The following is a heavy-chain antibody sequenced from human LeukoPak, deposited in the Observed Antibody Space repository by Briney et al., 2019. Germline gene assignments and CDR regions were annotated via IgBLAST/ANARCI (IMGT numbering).Heavy chain of an antibody. CDR1: GFTFSSYA. Sequence: GGSLRLSCAASGFTFSSYAMSWVRQAPGKGLGWVSAISGSGGSTYYADSVKGRFTISRDNSKNTLYLQMNSPRAEDTAVYYCAKGGSSGPPRDYFDYWGQGTLVTVSS. D-gene: IGHD6-19*01. J-gene: IGHJ4*02. V-gene: IGHV3-23*01. CDR3: AKGGSSGPPRDYFDY. CDR2: ISGSGGST.